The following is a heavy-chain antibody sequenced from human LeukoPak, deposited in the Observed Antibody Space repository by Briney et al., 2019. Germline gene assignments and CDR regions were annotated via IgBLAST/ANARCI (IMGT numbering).Heavy chain of an antibody. CDR3: VRDQGAFDM. CDR2: TWYDGSNN. Sequence: PGGSLRLSCAASGFSFSEHGMHWVRQAPGKGPEWVTVTWYDGSNNHYADSVKGRFTISRDNSKNSLFLQMNSLRAEDTAVYYCVRDQGAFDMWGHGTMVTVSS. CDR1: GFSFSEHG. V-gene: IGHV3-33*01. J-gene: IGHJ3*02.